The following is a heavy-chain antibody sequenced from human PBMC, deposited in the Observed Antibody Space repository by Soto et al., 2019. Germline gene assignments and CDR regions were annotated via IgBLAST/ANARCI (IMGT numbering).Heavy chain of an antibody. CDR1: GFTFSSHA. Sequence: QVQLEESGGGVVQPGRSLRLSCAASGFTFSSHAMHWVRQAPGKGLEWVAVISYDGSNKYYADSVKGRFTISRDNSKNTLHLQLDSLRPEDTAVYHCVRDRVVAGSGEVDYWGQGTLVTVSS. D-gene: IGHD6-19*01. CDR2: ISYDGSNK. J-gene: IGHJ4*02. CDR3: VRDRVVAGSGEVDY. V-gene: IGHV3-30-3*01.